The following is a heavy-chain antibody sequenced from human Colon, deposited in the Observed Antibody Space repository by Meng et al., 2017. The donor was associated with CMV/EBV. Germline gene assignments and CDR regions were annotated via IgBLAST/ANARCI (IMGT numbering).Heavy chain of an antibody. CDR3: ARGYYDFWSGYLGALFDY. D-gene: IGHD3-3*01. CDR1: GSFSGYY. Sequence: GSFSGYYGSWIRQPPGKGLEWIGEINHSGSTNYNPSIKSRVTISVDTSKNQFSLKLSSVTAADTAVYYCARGYYDFWSGYLGALFDYWGQGTLVTVSS. CDR2: INHSGST. V-gene: IGHV4-34*01. J-gene: IGHJ4*02.